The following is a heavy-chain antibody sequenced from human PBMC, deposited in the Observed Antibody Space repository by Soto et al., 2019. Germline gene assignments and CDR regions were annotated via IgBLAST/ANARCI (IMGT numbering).Heavy chain of an antibody. CDR2: IYYSGST. J-gene: IGHJ4*02. V-gene: IGHV4-39*01. CDR1: GGSISSSSYY. D-gene: IGHD6-6*01. Sequence: TLYRTCTVPGGSISSSSYYWGWIRQPPGKGLEWIGSIYYSGSTYYNPSLKSRVTISVDTSKNQFSLKLSSVTAADTAVYYCASDQFRRGAAPGYWGQGTLVTVSS. CDR3: ASDQFRRGAAPGY.